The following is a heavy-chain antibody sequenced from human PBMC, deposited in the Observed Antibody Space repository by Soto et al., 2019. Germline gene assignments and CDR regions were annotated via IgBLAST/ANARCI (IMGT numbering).Heavy chain of an antibody. CDR3: ASGIPGGALMGIAAAGYFDY. J-gene: IGHJ4*02. V-gene: IGHV4-61*01. Sequence: QVQLQESGPGLVKPSETLSLTCTVSGGSVSSGSYYWSWIRQPPGKGLEWIGYIYYSGSTNYNPPLKSRVTISVDTSKNQLSLKLSSVTAADTAVYYCASGIPGGALMGIAAAGYFDYWGQGTLVTVSS. CDR1: GGSVSSGSYY. CDR2: IYYSGST. D-gene: IGHD6-13*01.